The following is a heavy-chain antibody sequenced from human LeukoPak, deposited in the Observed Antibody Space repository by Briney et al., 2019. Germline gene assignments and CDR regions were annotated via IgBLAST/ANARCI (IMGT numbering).Heavy chain of an antibody. V-gene: IGHV1-2*02. Sequence: GASVKVSCKASGGTFSSYAISWVRQAPGQGLEWMGWINPDSGGTNYAQKFQGRVTMTRDTSITTAYMELSSLRSDDTAVYYCVRHSSTFFDYWGQGTLVTVSS. CDR3: VRHSSTFFDY. CDR1: GGTFSSYA. J-gene: IGHJ4*02. D-gene: IGHD6-19*01. CDR2: INPDSGGT.